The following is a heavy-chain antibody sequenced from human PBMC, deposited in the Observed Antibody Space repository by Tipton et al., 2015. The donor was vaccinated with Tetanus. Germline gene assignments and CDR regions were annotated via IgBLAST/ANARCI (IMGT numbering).Heavy chain of an antibody. CDR1: GFTFSSYT. J-gene: IGHJ5*01. D-gene: IGHD5-12*01. CDR2: ISSSSSYI. V-gene: IGHV3-21*01. CDR3: VRKGYTWATPGLDS. Sequence: SLRLSCSGSGFTFSSYTFHWVRQAPGKGLDWVSAISSSSSYIYYADSVKGRFTIFRDNAKNSLYLQMNSLGAEDTAVYFCVRKGYTWATPGLDSWGQGTLVIVS.